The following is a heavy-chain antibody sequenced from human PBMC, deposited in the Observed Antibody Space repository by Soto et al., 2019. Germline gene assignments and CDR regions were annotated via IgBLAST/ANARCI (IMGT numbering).Heavy chain of an antibody. D-gene: IGHD6-13*01. Sequence: QVQLQESGPGLVKPSQTLSLTCTVSGGSISSGGYYWSWIRQHPGKGLEWIGYIYYSGSTNYNPSLKSRVTISVDTSKNQFSLKPNSVTAADTAVYYCARVFSDSSSFFDPWGQGTLVTVSS. V-gene: IGHV4-31*03. CDR3: ARVFSDSSSFFDP. J-gene: IGHJ5*02. CDR1: GGSISSGGYY. CDR2: IYYSGST.